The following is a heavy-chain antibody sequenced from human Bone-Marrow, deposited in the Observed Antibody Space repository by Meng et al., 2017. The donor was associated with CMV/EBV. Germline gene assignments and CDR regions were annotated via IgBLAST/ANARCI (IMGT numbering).Heavy chain of an antibody. D-gene: IGHD3-10*01. J-gene: IGHJ5*02. V-gene: IGHV4-59*08. Sequence: SETLSLTCTVSGASISSYYWSWIRQPPGQGLEYIGHIYYTGSTNYNPSLKSRVSISINTSKNQFSLKLSSATAADTAVYYCARRGEKNWFDPWGQGTLVTVSS. CDR1: GASISSYY. CDR2: IYYTGST. CDR3: ARRGEKNWFDP.